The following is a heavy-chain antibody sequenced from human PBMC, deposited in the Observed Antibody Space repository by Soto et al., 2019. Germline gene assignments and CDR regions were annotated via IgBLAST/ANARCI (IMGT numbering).Heavy chain of an antibody. CDR1: SGSITSSNW. Sequence: QVQLQESGPGLVKPSGTLSLTCAVSSGSITSSNWWSWVRQPPGKGLEWIGEVSHTGNTNYIPSLKSRVTISVDKSRNQFSLRLRSVTAAYTAVYYCARNRYGGYDFDYWGQGTLVTVSS. D-gene: IGHD5-12*01. CDR2: VSHTGNT. CDR3: ARNRYGGYDFDY. V-gene: IGHV4-4*02. J-gene: IGHJ4*02.